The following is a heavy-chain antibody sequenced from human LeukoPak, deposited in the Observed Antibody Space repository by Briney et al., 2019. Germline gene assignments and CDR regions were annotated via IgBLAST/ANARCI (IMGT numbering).Heavy chain of an antibody. CDR2: IYYSGST. D-gene: IGHD1-26*01. V-gene: IGHV4-61*08. Sequence: SETLSLTCTVSGGSISSGGYYWSWIRQHPGKGLEWIGYIYYSGSTNYNPSLKSRVTISVDTSKNQFSLKLSSVTAADTAVYYCASLYSGSYYYFDYWGQGTLVTVSS. J-gene: IGHJ4*02. CDR3: ASLYSGSYYYFDY. CDR1: GGSISSGGYY.